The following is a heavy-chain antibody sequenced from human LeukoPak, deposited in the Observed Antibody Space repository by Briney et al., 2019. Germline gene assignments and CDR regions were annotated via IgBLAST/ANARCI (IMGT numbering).Heavy chain of an antibody. V-gene: IGHV1-18*01. CDR1: GYTFTSYG. D-gene: IGHD2-2*01. Sequence: GASVKVSCKASGYTFTSYGISWVRQAPGQGLEWMGWISAYNGNTNYAQKLQGRVTMTTDTSTSTAYMELRSLRSDDTAVYYCARDTLGGTGYCSSTSCLYYFDYWGQGTLVTVSS. CDR3: ARDTLGGTGYCSSTSCLYYFDY. J-gene: IGHJ4*02. CDR2: ISAYNGNT.